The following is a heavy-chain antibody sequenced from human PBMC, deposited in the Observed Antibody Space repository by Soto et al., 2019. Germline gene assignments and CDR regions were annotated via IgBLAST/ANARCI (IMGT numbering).Heavy chain of an antibody. J-gene: IGHJ4*02. CDR1: GGSNIRDGYY. D-gene: IGHD2-2*01. CDR3: ARATPAGSADF. V-gene: IGHV4-31*03. CDR2: ISYSGSS. Sequence: QVQLQESGPGLVKPSQTLSLTCTVSGGSNIRDGYYWSWIRQHPGKDLEWIAYISYSGSSYSNPSLKSRVTISADTSKNQFSLRLTSVTAADTAAYFCARATPAGSADFWGQGTLVTVSS.